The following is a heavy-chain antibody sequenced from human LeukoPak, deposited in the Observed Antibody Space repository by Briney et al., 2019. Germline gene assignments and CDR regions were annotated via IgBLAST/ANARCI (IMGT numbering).Heavy chain of an antibody. D-gene: IGHD3-10*01. Sequence: SETLTLTCTVSGGSISSYYWSWIRQPPGKGLEWIGYIYYSGSTNYTPSLKSRITISVDTSRNQFSLKLNSVTAADTAVYYCARSGRGSSAGFDYWGQGTLVTVSS. CDR1: GGSISSYY. J-gene: IGHJ4*02. V-gene: IGHV4-59*01. CDR2: IYYSGST. CDR3: ARSGRGSSAGFDY.